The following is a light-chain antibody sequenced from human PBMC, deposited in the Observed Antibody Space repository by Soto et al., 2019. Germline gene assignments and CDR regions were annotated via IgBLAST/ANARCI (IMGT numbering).Light chain of an antibody. J-gene: IGLJ3*02. Sequence: QPVLTQPPSVSAAPGQKVSISCSGSSSNIGSNYVSWYQQLPGTAPKLLIYDTNKRPSGIPDRFSGSKSGTSATLGITGLQTGDEADYYCGTWDSNLSAGWVFGGGTKLTVL. CDR1: SSNIGSNY. CDR2: DTN. V-gene: IGLV1-51*01. CDR3: GTWDSNLSAGWV.